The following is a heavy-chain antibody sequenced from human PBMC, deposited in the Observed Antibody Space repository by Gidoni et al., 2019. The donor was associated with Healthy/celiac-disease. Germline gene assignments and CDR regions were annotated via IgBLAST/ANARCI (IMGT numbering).Heavy chain of an antibody. Sequence: QVQLVESGGGVVQPGRSLRLSCAASGFTFSSYGMPWVRQAPGKGLEWVAVISYDGSNKYYADSVKGRFTISRDNSKNTLYLQMNSLRAEDTAVYYCAKDLLFYYMDVWGKGTTVTVSS. CDR2: ISYDGSNK. CDR1: GFTFSSYG. J-gene: IGHJ6*03. CDR3: AKDLLFYYMDV. V-gene: IGHV3-30*18.